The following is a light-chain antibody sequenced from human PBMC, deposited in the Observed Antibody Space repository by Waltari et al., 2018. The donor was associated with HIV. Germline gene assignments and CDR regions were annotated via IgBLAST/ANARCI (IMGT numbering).Light chain of an antibody. CDR2: DVS. V-gene: IGLV2-14*03. Sequence: QSALTQPAAVSASPRPSTTISSPATSSDLGSYDYVSWYQQYPGKAPRLMIYDVSVRSSGISDRFSGAKSAYTASASLTISKLQAEDEAHYYCVSYATNNIPLFGGGTKLTVL. CDR3: VSYATNNIPL. J-gene: IGLJ3*02. CDR1: SSDLGSYDY.